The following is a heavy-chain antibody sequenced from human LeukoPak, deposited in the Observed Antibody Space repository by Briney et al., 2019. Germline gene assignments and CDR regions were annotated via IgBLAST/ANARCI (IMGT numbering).Heavy chain of an antibody. CDR1: GYTFTNYA. D-gene: IGHD3-16*02. CDR2: INPANGDI. V-gene: IGHV1-3*01. CDR3: ARTYYDYVWGSYRF. Sequence: ASVKVSCKASGYTFTNYAMHWVRQAPGQRLEWMGWINPANGDIKYSQKFQGRVTITRDTSASTAYMELSSLRSEDTAVYYCARTYYDYVWGSYRFWGQGTLVTVSS. J-gene: IGHJ4*02.